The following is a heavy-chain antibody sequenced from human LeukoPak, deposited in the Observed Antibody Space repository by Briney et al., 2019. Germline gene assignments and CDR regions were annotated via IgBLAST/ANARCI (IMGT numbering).Heavy chain of an antibody. CDR1: GYTFTSYD. V-gene: IGHV1-18*01. D-gene: IGHD6-13*01. CDR3: ARDRGSSWAGDWFDP. Sequence: GASVKVSCKASGYTFTSYDINWVRQAPGQGLEWMGWISAYNGNPNYAQKLQGRVTMPTDTSTSTAYMELRSLRSDDTAVYYCARDRGSSWAGDWFDPWGQGTLVTVAS. CDR2: ISAYNGNP. J-gene: IGHJ5*02.